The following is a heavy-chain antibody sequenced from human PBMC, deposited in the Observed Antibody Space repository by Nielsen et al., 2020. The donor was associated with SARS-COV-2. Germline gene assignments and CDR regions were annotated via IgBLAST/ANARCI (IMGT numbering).Heavy chain of an antibody. V-gene: IGHV3-53*04. D-gene: IGHD6-19*01. CDR2: IYSGGST. CDR3: ARDLHSSGWYRLYYYGMDV. Sequence: GESLKISCAASGFTVSSNYMSWVRQAPGKGLEWVSVIYSGGSTYYADSVKGRFTISRHNSKNTLYLQMNSLRAEDTAVYYCARDLHSSGWYRLYYYGMDVWGQGTTVTVSS. J-gene: IGHJ6*02. CDR1: GFTVSSNY.